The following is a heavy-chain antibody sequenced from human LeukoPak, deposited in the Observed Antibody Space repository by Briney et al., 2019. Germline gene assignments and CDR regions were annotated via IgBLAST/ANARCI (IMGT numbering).Heavy chain of an antibody. Sequence: SETLSLTCAVYGGSFSGYYWSWIRQPPGKGLEWIGSMNYGGASHYNPSLKSRGTISVDTSKKHFSLKLSSVTAADTAVYYCTRYDSDTAMPDYWGQGTLVTVSS. J-gene: IGHJ4*02. CDR2: MNYGGAS. CDR3: TRYDSDTAMPDY. V-gene: IGHV4-34*01. D-gene: IGHD3-22*01. CDR1: GGSFSGYY.